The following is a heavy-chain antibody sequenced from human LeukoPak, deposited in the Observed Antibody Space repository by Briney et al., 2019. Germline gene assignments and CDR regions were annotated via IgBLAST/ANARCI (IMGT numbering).Heavy chain of an antibody. CDR3: ARFVNDYSSGWYESMAFDI. D-gene: IGHD6-19*01. Sequence: SETLSLTCAVYGGSFSGYYWSWIRQPPGKGLEWIGEINHSGSTNYNPSLKSRVTISVDTSKNQFSLKLSSVTAADTAVYYCARFVNDYSSGWYESMAFDIWGQGTMVTVSS. V-gene: IGHV4-34*01. CDR1: GGSFSGYY. CDR2: INHSGST. J-gene: IGHJ3*02.